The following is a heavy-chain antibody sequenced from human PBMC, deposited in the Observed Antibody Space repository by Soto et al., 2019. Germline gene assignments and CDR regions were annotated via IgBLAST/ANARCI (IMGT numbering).Heavy chain of an antibody. CDR2: INHSGST. V-gene: IGHV4-34*01. CDR3: ARGNYDFRSGYRPLDY. Sequence: SETLPLTCAVYGGSFGGYYWSWIRQPPGKGLEWIGEINHSGSTNYNPSLKSRVTISVDTSKNQFSLKLSSVTAADTAVYYCARGNYDFRSGYRPLDYWGQGTLVTVSS. J-gene: IGHJ4*02. CDR1: GGSFGGYY. D-gene: IGHD3-3*01.